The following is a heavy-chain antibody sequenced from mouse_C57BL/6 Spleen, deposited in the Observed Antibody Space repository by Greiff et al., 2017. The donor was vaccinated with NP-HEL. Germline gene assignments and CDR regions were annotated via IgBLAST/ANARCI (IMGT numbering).Heavy chain of an antibody. D-gene: IGHD1-1*01. CDR3: ARSPTTVANYYAMDY. CDR1: GYTFTSYW. V-gene: IGHV1-72*01. CDR2: IDPNSGGT. J-gene: IGHJ4*01. Sequence: VQLQQSGAELVKPGASVKLSCKASGYTFTSYWMHWVKQRPGRGLEWIGRIDPNSGGTKYNEKFKSKVTLTVDKPSSTAYMQLSSLTSEDSAVYYCARSPTTVANYYAMDYWGQGTSVTVSS.